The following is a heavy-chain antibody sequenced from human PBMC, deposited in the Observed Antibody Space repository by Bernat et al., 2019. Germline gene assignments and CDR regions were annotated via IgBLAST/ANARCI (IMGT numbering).Heavy chain of an antibody. V-gene: IGHV3-33*01. D-gene: IGHD3-10*01. Sequence: QVHLVESGGGVVQPGRSLRLSCAASGFTFSNYGMHWVRQAPGKGLEWVAVIWSDGSSKYYANSVKGRFTISRENSENMLYLQMNSLRAEDTAVYYCARVGHYYGSGSYYMGFDYWGQGTLVTVSS. CDR2: IWSDGSSK. J-gene: IGHJ4*02. CDR3: ARVGHYYGSGSYYMGFDY. CDR1: GFTFSNYG.